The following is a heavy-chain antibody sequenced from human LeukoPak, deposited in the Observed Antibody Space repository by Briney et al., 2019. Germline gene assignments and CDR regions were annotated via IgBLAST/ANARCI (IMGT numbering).Heavy chain of an antibody. CDR2: ISGSGGST. J-gene: IGHJ4*02. V-gene: IGHV3-23*01. CDR3: ARLSKYSSGWCFDY. D-gene: IGHD6-19*01. CDR1: GFTFSSYA. Sequence: GGSLRLSCAASGFTFSSYAMSWVRQAPGKGLEWVSAISGSGGSTYYADSVKGRFTISRDNSKNTLYLQMNSLRAEDTAVYYCARLSKYSSGWCFDYWGQGTLVTVSS.